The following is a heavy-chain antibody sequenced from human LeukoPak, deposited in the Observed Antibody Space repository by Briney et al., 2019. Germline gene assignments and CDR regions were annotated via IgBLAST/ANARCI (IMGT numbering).Heavy chain of an antibody. CDR3: AKDIGTGGTGWYFDL. CDR2: ISGSGDST. CDR1: GFTFSSYA. Sequence: GGSLRLSCAASGFTFSSYAMSWVRQAPGKGLEWVSAISGSGDSTYYADSVKGRFTFSRDNSKNTLYLQMNSLRAEDTALYYCAKDIGTGGTGWYFDLWGRGTLVTVSS. D-gene: IGHD6-13*01. J-gene: IGHJ2*01. V-gene: IGHV3-23*01.